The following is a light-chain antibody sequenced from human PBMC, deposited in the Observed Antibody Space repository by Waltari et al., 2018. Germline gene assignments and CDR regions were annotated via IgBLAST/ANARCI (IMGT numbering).Light chain of an antibody. Sequence: QSALTQPASVSGSPGQSITISCTGTSSDVGGYNLVSGHQQHPGKAPKLIIYEVSNRPLGVSIRFSGSKSGNTASLTISGLQAEDEADYYCTSYITTRGDWVFGGGTKLTVL. CDR3: TSYITTRGDWV. CDR2: EVS. J-gene: IGLJ3*02. CDR1: SSDVGGYNL. V-gene: IGLV2-14*01.